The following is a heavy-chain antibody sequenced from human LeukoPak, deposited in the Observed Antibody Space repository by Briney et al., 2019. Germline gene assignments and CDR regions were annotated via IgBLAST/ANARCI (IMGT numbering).Heavy chain of an antibody. CDR2: ISAYNGNT. Sequence: ASVKVSCKASGYIFTGYCMHWVRQAPGQGLEWMGWISAYNGNTNYAQKLQGRVTMTTDTSTSTAYMELRSLRSDDTAVYYCVREGYSSSWNYFDYWGQGALVTVSS. V-gene: IGHV1-18*04. D-gene: IGHD6-13*01. CDR1: GYIFTGYC. CDR3: VREGYSSSWNYFDY. J-gene: IGHJ4*02.